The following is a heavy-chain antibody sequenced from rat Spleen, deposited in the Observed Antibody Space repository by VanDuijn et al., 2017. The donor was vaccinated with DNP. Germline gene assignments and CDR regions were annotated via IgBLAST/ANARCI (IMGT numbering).Heavy chain of an antibody. CDR3: VRWNSGHFDF. CDR2: IRYDGGST. Sequence: EVQLVESGGGLVQPGRSLKLSCAASGFTFSDYYMTWVRQAPTKGLEWVAYIRYDGGSTKYGDSVKGRFTISRENAKNTLYLQMNSLRSEDMATYYCVRWNSGHFDFWGQGVMVTVSS. D-gene: IGHD4-3*01. CDR1: GFTFSDYY. V-gene: IGHV5-22*01. J-gene: IGHJ2*01.